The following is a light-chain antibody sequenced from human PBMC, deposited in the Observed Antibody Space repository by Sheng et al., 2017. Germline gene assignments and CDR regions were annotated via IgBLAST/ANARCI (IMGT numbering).Light chain of an antibody. J-gene: IGKJ1*01. CDR2: KAS. Sequence: GDRVTITCRASQSVSTWLAWYQQKPGKAPNLLIHKASSLETGVSSRFSGSGSGTDFSLTISSLQPEDIATYFCQQFDSLPWTFGQGTKVEIK. V-gene: IGKV1-5*03. CDR1: QSVSTW. CDR3: QQFDSLPWT.